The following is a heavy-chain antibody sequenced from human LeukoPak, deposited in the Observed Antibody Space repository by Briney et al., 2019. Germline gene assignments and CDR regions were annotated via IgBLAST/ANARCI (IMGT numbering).Heavy chain of an antibody. CDR1: GGSISSGGYY. Sequence: SETLSLTCTVSGGSISSGGYYWSWIRQPPGKGLEWIGYIYHSGSTYYNPSLKSRVTISVDRSKNQFSLKLSSVTAADTAVYYCARGTLGYCSSTSCYTYFDYWGQGTLVAVSS. D-gene: IGHD2-2*02. CDR2: IYHSGST. CDR3: ARGTLGYCSSTSCYTYFDY. V-gene: IGHV4-30-2*01. J-gene: IGHJ4*02.